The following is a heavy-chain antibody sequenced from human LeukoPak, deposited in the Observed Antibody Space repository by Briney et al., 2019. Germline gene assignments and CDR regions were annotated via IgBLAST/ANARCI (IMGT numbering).Heavy chain of an antibody. D-gene: IGHD3-10*01. Sequence: PSQTLSLTWTVSGGSISSGSYYWSWIRQPAGKGLEWIGRIYTSGSTNYNPSLKSRVTISVDTSKNQFSLKLSSVTAADTAVYYCASVGVGSMVRGAYDYWGQGTLVTVSS. V-gene: IGHV4-61*02. J-gene: IGHJ4*02. CDR2: IYTSGST. CDR3: ASVGVGSMVRGAYDY. CDR1: GGSISSGSYY.